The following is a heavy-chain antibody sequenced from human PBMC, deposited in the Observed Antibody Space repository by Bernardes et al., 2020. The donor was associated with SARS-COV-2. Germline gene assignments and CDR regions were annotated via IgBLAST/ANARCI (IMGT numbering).Heavy chain of an antibody. D-gene: IGHD3-10*01. Sequence: GGSLRLSCAASGFTFSRSWMSWVRQPPGKGLEWLANINEDGIKKNDVVSVRGRFTISRDNAENSLYLQMNSLRVEDTAVYYCARDRGYGASDIWGQGTMVTVSS. CDR2: INEDGIKK. CDR3: ARDRGYGASDI. V-gene: IGHV3-7*04. J-gene: IGHJ3*02. CDR1: GFTFSRSW.